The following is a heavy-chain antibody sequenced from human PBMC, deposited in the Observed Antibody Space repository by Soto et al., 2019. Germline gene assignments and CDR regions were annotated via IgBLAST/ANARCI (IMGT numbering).Heavy chain of an antibody. D-gene: IGHD1-1*01. V-gene: IGHV3-9*01. CDR2: ISWNSGSI. Sequence: EVQLVESGGGLVQPGRSLRLSCAASGFTFDDYAMHWVRQAPGKRLEWVSGISWNSGSIGYADSVKGRFTISRDNAKNSLYLQMNSLRAEDTALYYCANDRYRRDGMDVWVQGTTVTVSS. CDR3: ANDRYRRDGMDV. CDR1: GFTFDDYA. J-gene: IGHJ6*02.